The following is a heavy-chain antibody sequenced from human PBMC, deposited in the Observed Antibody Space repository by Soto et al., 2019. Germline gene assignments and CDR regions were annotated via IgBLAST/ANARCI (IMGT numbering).Heavy chain of an antibody. CDR1: EFTFSNYG. V-gene: IGHV3-33*01. Sequence: QVQLVESGGGVVQPGRSLRLSCAASEFTFSNYGMHWVRQAPGKGLEWVAVILNDGSNRYHADSVKDRFTISRDNSKNTLYLQTNSLRAEDTAVYYCARDDEYSGNGMDVWGQGTTDTVS. J-gene: IGHJ6*02. CDR2: ILNDGSNR. D-gene: IGHD3-10*01. CDR3: ARDDEYSGNGMDV.